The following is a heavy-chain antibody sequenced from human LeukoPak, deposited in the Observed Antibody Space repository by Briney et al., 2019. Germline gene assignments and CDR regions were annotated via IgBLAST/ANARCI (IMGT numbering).Heavy chain of an antibody. J-gene: IGHJ5*01. V-gene: IGHV3-30*14. CDR1: GFTVSNNY. CDR3: ARENFDS. Sequence: GESLRLSCVASGFTVSNNYMSWVRQAPGKGLEWVAVVSYEGTIKYYSDSAKGRFTISRDNSANIISLQMNNLTTEDTAAYYCARENFDSWGQGTLVAVSP. CDR2: VSYEGTIK.